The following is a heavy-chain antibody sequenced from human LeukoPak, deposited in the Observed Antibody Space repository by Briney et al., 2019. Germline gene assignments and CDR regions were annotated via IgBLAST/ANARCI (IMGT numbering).Heavy chain of an antibody. CDR1: GGSISSSSYY. CDR2: IYYSGST. J-gene: IGHJ4*02. CDR3: ARRTTGTSAIDY. V-gene: IGHV4-39*01. D-gene: IGHD1-1*01. Sequence: PSETLSLTCTVSGGSISSSSYYWGWIRQPPGKGLEWIGSIYYSGSTYYNPSLKSRVTISVDTSKNQFSLKLSSVTAADTAVYYCARRTTGTSAIDYWGQGTLLTVSS.